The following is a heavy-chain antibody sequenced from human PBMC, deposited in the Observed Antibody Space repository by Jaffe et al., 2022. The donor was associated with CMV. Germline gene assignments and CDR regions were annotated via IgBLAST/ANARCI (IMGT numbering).Heavy chain of an antibody. V-gene: IGHV3-48*03. CDR2: MSTSGSVI. J-gene: IGHJ6*04. CDR3: AREYITSSGRALDV. Sequence: EVQLAESGGGLVQPGGSLRLSCAASGFTFSTYEMNWVRQAPGKGLEWVSFMSTSGSVIRYADSVQGRFTISRDNAKNSLFLQMHSLRAEDTATYYCAREYITSSGRALDVWGKGTTVTVSS. D-gene: IGHD6-6*01. CDR1: GFTFSTYE.